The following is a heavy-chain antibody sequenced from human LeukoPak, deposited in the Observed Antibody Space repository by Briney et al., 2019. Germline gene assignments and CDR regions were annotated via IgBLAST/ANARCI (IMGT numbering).Heavy chain of an antibody. Sequence: PGGSLRLSCATSGFTFSSYAMSWVRQAPGKGLEWVSIITGSGGSTHYADSVKGRFTISRDNSKNTLYLQMNRLRDEDTAVYYCARVGGQWLGHFDYWGQGTLVTVSS. CDR3: ARVGGQWLGHFDY. J-gene: IGHJ4*02. CDR2: ITGSGGST. CDR1: GFTFSSYA. D-gene: IGHD6-19*01. V-gene: IGHV3-23*01.